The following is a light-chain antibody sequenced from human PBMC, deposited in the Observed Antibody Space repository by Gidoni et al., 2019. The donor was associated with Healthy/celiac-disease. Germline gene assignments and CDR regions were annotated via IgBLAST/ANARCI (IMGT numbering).Light chain of an antibody. CDR2: GAS. CDR1: QSVSSSY. CDR3: QQYGSSTSET. Sequence: EIVLTQSPGTLSLSPGERATLSCRTSQSVSSSYLAWYQQKPGRAPRLLIYGASSRATGIPDRFSGSGSGTDFTLTISRLEPEDFAVYYCQQYGSSTSETFGQGTKVEIK. V-gene: IGKV3-20*01. J-gene: IGKJ1*01.